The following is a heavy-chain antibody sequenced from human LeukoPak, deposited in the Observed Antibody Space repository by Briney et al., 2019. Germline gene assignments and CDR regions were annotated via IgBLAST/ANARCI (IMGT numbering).Heavy chain of an antibody. Sequence: ASVKVSCKASGYTFTGYYMHWVRQAPGQGLEWMGWINPNSGGTNYAQKFQGRVTMTRDTSISTAYMELSKLRSDDTAAYYCARDSSWYYFDYWGQGTLVTVSS. CDR1: GYTFTGYY. J-gene: IGHJ4*02. CDR2: INPNSGGT. CDR3: ARDSSWYYFDY. D-gene: IGHD6-13*01. V-gene: IGHV1-2*02.